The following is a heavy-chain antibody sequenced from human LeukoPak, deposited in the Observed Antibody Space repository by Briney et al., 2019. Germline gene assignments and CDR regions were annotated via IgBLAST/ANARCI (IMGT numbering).Heavy chain of an antibody. J-gene: IGHJ6*03. CDR2: ISGSGGST. CDR3: ARDGESFDSPSMDV. CDR1: GFTFSSYA. D-gene: IGHD3-9*01. V-gene: IGHV3-23*01. Sequence: GGSLRLSCAASGFTFSSYAMSWVRQAPGKGLEWVSAISGSGGSTYYADSVKGRFTISRDNSKNTLYLQMNSLRAEDTAVYYCARDGESFDSPSMDVWGKGTTVTISS.